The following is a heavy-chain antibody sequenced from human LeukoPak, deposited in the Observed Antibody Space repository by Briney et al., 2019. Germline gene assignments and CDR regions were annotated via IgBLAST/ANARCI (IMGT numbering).Heavy chain of an antibody. Sequence: SETLSLTCTVSGGSISSYYWSWIRQPPGKGLEWIGYICYSGSTNYNPSLKSRVTISVDTSKNQFSLKLSSVTAADTAVYYCARADFWSGFQDYWGQGTLVTVSS. CDR1: GGSISSYY. CDR3: ARADFWSGFQDY. J-gene: IGHJ4*02. D-gene: IGHD3-3*01. V-gene: IGHV4-59*01. CDR2: ICYSGST.